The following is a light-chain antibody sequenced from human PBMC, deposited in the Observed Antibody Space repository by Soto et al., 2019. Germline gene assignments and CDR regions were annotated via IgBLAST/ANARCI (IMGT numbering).Light chain of an antibody. CDR1: QTVTRNY. J-gene: IGKJ5*01. CDR3: QQRSSWPIT. Sequence: EIVLTQSPGTLSLSPGERATLSCRASQTVTRNYLAWHQQKPGQTPRLLVYGASSSATGIPDRFSGSGSGTDFTLTISILEPEDFAVYYCQQRSSWPITFGQGRLLEIK. CDR2: GAS. V-gene: IGKV3D-20*02.